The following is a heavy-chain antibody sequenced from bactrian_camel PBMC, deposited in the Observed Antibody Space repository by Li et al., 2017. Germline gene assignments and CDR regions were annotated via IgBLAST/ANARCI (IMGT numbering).Heavy chain of an antibody. Sequence: HVQLVESGGASGQIGGSLRLSCAASGLPINDYCMTWYRQRPGEVRKGLAAIGDDGITFYTDAVKGRFTIARDNAKNTLYLQMNNLDPEDTAMYYCGADRILPWESCMAVDGYTSGYWGRGTQVTVS. J-gene: IGHJ6*01. CDR2: IGDDGIT. CDR3: GADRILPWESCMAVDGYTSGY. CDR1: GLPINDYC. V-gene: IGHV3S33*01. D-gene: IGHD2*01.